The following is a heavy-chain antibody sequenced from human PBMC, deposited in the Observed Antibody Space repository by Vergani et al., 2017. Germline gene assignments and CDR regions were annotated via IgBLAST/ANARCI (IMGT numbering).Heavy chain of an antibody. J-gene: IGHJ6*02. D-gene: IGHD6-13*01. CDR2: FYTGGGT. CDR3: ARDPLYSTTWPFLLLDMDV. CDR1: GGSISSGSYY. V-gene: IGHV4-61*02. Sequence: QVQLQESGPGLVRPSQTLSLTCTVSGGSISSGSYYWSWFRQPAGKGLEWIGRFYTGGGTSYNPALKSRVTISVDTSKNQFSLQLSSVTAADTAVYYCARDPLYSTTWPFLLLDMDVWGQGTTVTVSS.